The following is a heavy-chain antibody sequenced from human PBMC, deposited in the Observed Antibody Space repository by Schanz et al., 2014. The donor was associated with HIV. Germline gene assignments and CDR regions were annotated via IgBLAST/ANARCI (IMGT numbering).Heavy chain of an antibody. J-gene: IGHJ4*02. Sequence: QVQLVQSGAEVKKPGASVKVSCKASGYTFTSYGISWVRQAPGQGLEWMGWISNYIGNTDYAQNLQGRVTMTADTFTNIAYMELRSLTSDDTAVYYCARGSCSGGTCYSGDHWGQGTLVTVSA. CDR3: ARGSCSGGTCYSGDH. D-gene: IGHD2-15*01. CDR1: GYTFTSYG. CDR2: ISNYIGNT. V-gene: IGHV1-18*01.